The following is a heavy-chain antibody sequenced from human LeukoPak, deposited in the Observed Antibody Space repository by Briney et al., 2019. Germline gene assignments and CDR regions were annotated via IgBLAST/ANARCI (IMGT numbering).Heavy chain of an antibody. J-gene: IGHJ4*02. CDR1: GFTFSDYY. CDR3: ARAHNWKYGTFDY. D-gene: IGHD1-7*01. V-gene: IGHV3-11*04. Sequence: GGSLRLSCAASGFTFSDYYMSWIRQAPGKGLEWVSYISSSGSTIYYADSVKGRFTISRDNAKNSLYLQMNSLRVEDTAVYYCARAHNWKYGTFDYWGQGTLVTVSS. CDR2: ISSSGSTI.